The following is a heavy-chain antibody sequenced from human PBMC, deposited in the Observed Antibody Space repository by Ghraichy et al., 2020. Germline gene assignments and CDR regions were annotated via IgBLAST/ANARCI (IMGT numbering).Heavy chain of an antibody. D-gene: IGHD5-24*01. V-gene: IGHV4-39*01. Sequence: SQTLSLTCTVSGGSISSSSYYWGWIRQSPGAGLEWIGSIKYTGSTYYSLSLKSRVTISVDSSKNQLSLKLTSVTAADTSVYYCAQFPTFWGQGTLVTVSS. J-gene: IGHJ4*02. CDR2: IKYTGST. CDR3: AQFPTF. CDR1: GGSISSSSYY.